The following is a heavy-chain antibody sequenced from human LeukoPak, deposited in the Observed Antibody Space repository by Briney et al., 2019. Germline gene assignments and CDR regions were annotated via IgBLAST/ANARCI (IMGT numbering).Heavy chain of an antibody. V-gene: IGHV3-74*01. Sequence: GGSLRLSCAGSGFTFSSYWMQWVRQAPGKGLVWVSRIDRDGTTTSYADSVKGRFTVSRDNSKNTLYLQMNSLRAEDTAVYYCARDPYRLGELSPDYWGQGTLVTVSS. D-gene: IGHD3-16*02. CDR3: ARDPYRLGELSPDY. CDR1: GFTFSSYW. CDR2: IDRDGTTT. J-gene: IGHJ4*02.